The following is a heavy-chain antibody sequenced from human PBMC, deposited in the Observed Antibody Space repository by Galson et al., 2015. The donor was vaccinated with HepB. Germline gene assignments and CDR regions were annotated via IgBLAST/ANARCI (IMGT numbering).Heavy chain of an antibody. V-gene: IGHV4-39*01. J-gene: IGHJ3*02. D-gene: IGHD1-26*01. CDR3: ARTQSGSYLDVFDI. CDR2: IHYSGSS. Sequence: ETLSLTCTVSGGSISSSIYYWGWIRQSPEKGLEWIGSIHYSGSSYYNPSLKSRVTISVDTSKNQFSLKVSSVTAADTTVYYCARTQSGSYLDVFDIWGQGTLVTVSS. CDR1: GGSISSSIYY.